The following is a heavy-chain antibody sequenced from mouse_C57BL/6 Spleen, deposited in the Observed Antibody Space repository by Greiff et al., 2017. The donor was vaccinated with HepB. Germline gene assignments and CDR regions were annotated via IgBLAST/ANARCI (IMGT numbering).Heavy chain of an antibody. V-gene: IGHV1-76*01. CDR3: TRERCRGYLGV. J-gene: IGHJ1*03. CDR2: IYPGSGNT. Sequence: VHLVESGAELVRPGASVKLSCKASGYTFTDYYINWVKQRPGQGLEWIARIYPGSGNTYYNEKFKGKATLTAEKSSSTAYMQLSSLTSEDSAVYFCTRERCRGYLGVWHTGTTVTLFS. CDR1: GYTFTDYY.